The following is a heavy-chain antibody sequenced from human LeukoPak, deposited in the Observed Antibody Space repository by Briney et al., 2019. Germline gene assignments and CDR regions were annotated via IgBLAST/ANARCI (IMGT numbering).Heavy chain of an antibody. CDR1: GGSFSGYY. CDR3: ARHPDYYDSSGYYFDY. D-gene: IGHD3-22*01. CDR2: INHSGST. Sequence: SETLSLTCAVYGGSFSGYYWSWIRQPPGKGLEWIGEINHSGSTNYNPSLKSRVTISVDTSKNQFSLKLSSVTAADTAVYYCARHPDYYDSSGYYFDYWGQGTLVTVSS. J-gene: IGHJ4*02. V-gene: IGHV4-34*01.